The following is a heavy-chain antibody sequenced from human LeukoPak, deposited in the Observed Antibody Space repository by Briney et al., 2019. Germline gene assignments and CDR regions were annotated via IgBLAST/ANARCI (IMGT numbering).Heavy chain of an antibody. V-gene: IGHV3-23*01. CDR2: ISGADDSR. Sequence: LTGGSLRLSCAASGFTFSIFAMSWVRQAPGRGPERVTPISGADDSRYYADSVKGRFTVSRDNSKYTLSLQMDSLRAEDTAVYYCAKRRSAVAGPRYFDYWGQGTLVSVSS. D-gene: IGHD6-19*01. CDR3: AKRRSAVAGPRYFDY. J-gene: IGHJ4*02. CDR1: GFTFSIFA.